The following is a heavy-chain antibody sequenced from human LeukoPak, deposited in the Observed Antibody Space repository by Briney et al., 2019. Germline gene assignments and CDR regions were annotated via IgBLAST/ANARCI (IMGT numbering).Heavy chain of an antibody. D-gene: IGHD5-18*01. CDR2: IKQDGSEK. CDR3: AREGGYLYYFDY. J-gene: IGHJ4*02. V-gene: IGHV3-7*01. CDR1: GLTFSGYW. Sequence: GGSLRLSCAASGLTFSGYWMSWVRQAPGKGLEWVADIKQDGSEKYYVDSVKGRFTISRDNAKNSLYLQMNSLRAEDTAVYYCAREGGYLYYFDYWGQGTLVTVSS.